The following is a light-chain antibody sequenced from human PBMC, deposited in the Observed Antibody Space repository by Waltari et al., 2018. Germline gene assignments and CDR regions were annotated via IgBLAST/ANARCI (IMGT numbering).Light chain of an antibody. V-gene: IGKV3-20*01. Sequence: VLTQSPGTLSLYPGEKASLSCKASHNLSSNFLAWYRQRPGQPPGLLIHGAAKRAAGIPDTFSGSGSGTDFTLTISRLEAEDSAVYYCQQYGTSPYTFGQGTKVEIK. CDR3: QQYGTSPYT. CDR1: HNLSSNF. CDR2: GAA. J-gene: IGKJ2*01.